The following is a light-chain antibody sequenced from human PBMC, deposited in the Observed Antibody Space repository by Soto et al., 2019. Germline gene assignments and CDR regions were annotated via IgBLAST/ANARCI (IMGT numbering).Light chain of an antibody. CDR3: QQQSNWPPT. V-gene: IGKV3-11*01. CDR2: DAS. CDR1: QSVSRY. Sequence: EIVLTQSPATLSLSPGERATLSCRASQSVSRYLAWYEQKPGQAPRLLIYDASNRATGIPARFSGSGSGTDFTLTISRLEPEDFAVYYCQQQSNWPPTFGQGTRLETK. J-gene: IGKJ5*01.